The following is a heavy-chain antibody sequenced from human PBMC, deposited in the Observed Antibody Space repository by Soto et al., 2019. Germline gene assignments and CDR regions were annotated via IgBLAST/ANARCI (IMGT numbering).Heavy chain of an antibody. Sequence: GGSLRLSCAASGLTFSSYVRNWVRQAPGKGLQWISYISSSSNTIYYADSVKGRFTISRDYAKNSLYLQMNSLRAEDTAVYYCARDLVEQWLVNNWFDPWGQGTLVTVSS. J-gene: IGHJ5*02. CDR3: ARDLVEQWLVNNWFDP. CDR2: ISSSSNTI. D-gene: IGHD6-19*01. V-gene: IGHV3-48*01. CDR1: GLTFSSYV.